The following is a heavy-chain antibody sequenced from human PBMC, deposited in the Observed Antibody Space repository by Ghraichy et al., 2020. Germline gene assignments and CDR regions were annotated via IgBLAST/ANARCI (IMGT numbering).Heavy chain of an antibody. Sequence: SETLSLTCSVSGGSVNSGNYYWSWIRQPPGKGLEWIGYIFYSGSSNYSPSLKSRVTISVDRSKNQFSLRLSSVTAADTAVYYCARVRGYNYGLFDYWGQGTLVTVSS. D-gene: IGHD5-18*01. CDR1: GGSVNSGNYY. CDR3: ARVRGYNYGLFDY. V-gene: IGHV4-61*01. CDR2: IFYSGSS. J-gene: IGHJ4*02.